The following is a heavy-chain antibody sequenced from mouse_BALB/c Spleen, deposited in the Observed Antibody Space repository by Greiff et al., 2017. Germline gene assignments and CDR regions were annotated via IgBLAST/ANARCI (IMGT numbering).Heavy chain of an antibody. Sequence: DVKLVESGGGLVKPGGSLKLSCAASGFAFSSYDMSWVRQTPEKRLEWVAYISSGGGSTYYPDTVKGRFTISRDNAKNTLYLQMSSLKSEDTAMYYCARRNYQYYYAMDYWGQGTSVTVSS. V-gene: IGHV5-12-1*01. J-gene: IGHJ4*01. CDR3: ARRNYQYYYAMDY. CDR2: ISSGGGST. D-gene: IGHD2-1*01. CDR1: GFAFSSYD.